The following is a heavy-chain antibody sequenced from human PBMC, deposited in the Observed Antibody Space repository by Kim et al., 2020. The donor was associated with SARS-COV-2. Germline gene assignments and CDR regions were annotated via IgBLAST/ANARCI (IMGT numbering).Heavy chain of an antibody. Sequence: GGSLRLSCAASGFTFSSYEMNWVRQAPGKGLEWVSYISSSGSTIYYADPVKGRFTISRDNAKNSLYLQMNSLRAEDTAVYYCARDRREYQLLSPYYFDYWGQGTLVTVSS. J-gene: IGHJ4*02. D-gene: IGHD2-2*01. CDR3: ARDRREYQLLSPYYFDY. CDR2: ISSSGSTI. V-gene: IGHV3-48*03. CDR1: GFTFSSYE.